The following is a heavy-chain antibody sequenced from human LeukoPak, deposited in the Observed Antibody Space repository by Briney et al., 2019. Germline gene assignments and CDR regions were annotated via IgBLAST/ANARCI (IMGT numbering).Heavy chain of an antibody. Sequence: SETLSLTCTVSGGSISSSSYYWGWIRQPPGKGLEWIGSTYYTGTTYYNPSLKSRVIISVDTSKNQFSLKLTSVTAADTAVYYCARDYSSSWPALWGQGTLVTVSS. CDR3: ARDYSSSWPAL. CDR2: TYYTGTT. D-gene: IGHD6-13*01. CDR1: GGSISSSSYY. V-gene: IGHV4-39*07. J-gene: IGHJ4*02.